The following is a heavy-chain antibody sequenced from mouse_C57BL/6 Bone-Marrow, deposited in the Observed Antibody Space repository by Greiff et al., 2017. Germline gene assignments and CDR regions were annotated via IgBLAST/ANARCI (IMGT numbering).Heavy chain of an antibody. J-gene: IGHJ2*01. CDR2: INPNNGGT. D-gene: IGHD1-1*01. V-gene: IGHV1-26*01. CDR3: ARDYGSSYGY. CDR1: GYTFTDYY. Sequence: VQLQQYGLELVKPGASVKISCKASGYTFTDYYMNWVKQSHGKSLEWIGDINPNNGGTSYNQKFKGKATLTVDKSSSTAYMELRSLTSEDSAVYYCARDYGSSYGYWGQGTTLTVSS.